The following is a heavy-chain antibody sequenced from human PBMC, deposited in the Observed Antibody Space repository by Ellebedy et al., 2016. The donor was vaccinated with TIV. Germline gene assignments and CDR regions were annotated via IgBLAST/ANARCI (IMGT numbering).Heavy chain of an antibody. CDR1: GYTFTGYY. J-gene: IGHJ4*02. CDR2: INPNSGGT. V-gene: IGHV1-2*04. CDR3: ATIDYDSSGYYQPFDY. Sequence: ASVKVSCKASGYTFTGYYMHWVRQAPGQGLEWMGWINPNSGGTNYAQKFQGWVTMTRDTSISTAYMELSSLRSEDTAVYYCATIDYDSSGYYQPFDYWGQGSLVTVSS. D-gene: IGHD3-22*01.